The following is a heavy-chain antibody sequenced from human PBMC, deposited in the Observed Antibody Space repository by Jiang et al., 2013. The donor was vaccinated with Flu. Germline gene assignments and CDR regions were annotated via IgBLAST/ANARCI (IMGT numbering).Heavy chain of an antibody. CDR3: ASPHRAMVYFEY. CDR2: ISYGGSDK. V-gene: IGHV3-30*04. J-gene: IGHJ4*02. D-gene: IGHD5-18*01. Sequence: VQLLESGGGVVQPGRSLRLSCAASGFTFSTYSMHWVRQAPGKGLEWVAVISYGGSDKYYADSVKGRFSVSRDNSKNTLYLQMNSLRAEDTAVYYCASPHRAMVYFEYWGQGTLVTVSS. CDR1: GFTFSTYS.